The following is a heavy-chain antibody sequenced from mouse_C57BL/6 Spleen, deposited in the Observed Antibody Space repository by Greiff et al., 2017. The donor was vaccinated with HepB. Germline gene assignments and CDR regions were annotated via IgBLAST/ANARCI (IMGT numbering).Heavy chain of an antibody. Sequence: EVQLQESGTVLARPGASVKMSCKTSGYTFTSYWMHWVKQRPGQGLEWIGAIYPGNSDTSYNQKFKGKAKLTAVTSASTAYMELSSLTNEDSAVYYCTRGTTVVGAHYAMDYWGQGTSVTVSS. CDR2: IYPGNSDT. V-gene: IGHV1-5*01. J-gene: IGHJ4*01. D-gene: IGHD1-1*01. CDR1: GYTFTSYW. CDR3: TRGTTVVGAHYAMDY.